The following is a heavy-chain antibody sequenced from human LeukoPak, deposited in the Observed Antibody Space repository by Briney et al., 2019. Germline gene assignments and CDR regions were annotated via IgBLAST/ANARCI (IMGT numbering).Heavy chain of an antibody. CDR3: ARQRGYHYDSTTNRFSDL. V-gene: IGHV4-39*01. CDR2: IYYSGIT. Sequence: PSETLSLTCTVSGGSISSSSYYWGWIRQPPGRGLEWIGSIYYSGITYYNPSLKSRVTISVDTSKNQFPLKLNSVTAADTAVYYCARQRGYHYDSTTNRFSDLWGQGTRVTVSS. D-gene: IGHD3-22*01. CDR1: GGSISSSSYY. J-gene: IGHJ5*02.